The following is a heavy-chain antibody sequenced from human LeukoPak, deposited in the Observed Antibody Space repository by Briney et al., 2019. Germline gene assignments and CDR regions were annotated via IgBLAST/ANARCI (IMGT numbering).Heavy chain of an antibody. CDR1: GFTFSTYG. Sequence: GGTLRLSCAASGFTFSTYGMSWVRRAPGKGLEWVSAISGSGGSTYYADSVKGRFTISRDNSKNTLYLQMNSLRAEDTAVYYCAKDGAWLRFDDWGQGILVTVSS. J-gene: IGHJ4*02. D-gene: IGHD5-12*01. CDR3: AKDGAWLRFDD. V-gene: IGHV3-23*01. CDR2: ISGSGGST.